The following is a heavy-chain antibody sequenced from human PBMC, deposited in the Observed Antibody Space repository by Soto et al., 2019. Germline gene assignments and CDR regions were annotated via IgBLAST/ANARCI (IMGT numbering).Heavy chain of an antibody. CDR2: IYFSGST. Sequence: SETLSLTCAVSGYSISSGYYWGWIRQPPGKGLECIVSIYFSGSTYYNPSLESRVTISLDTSQNQFSLELSSVTAADTALYYCASGNAWEVILAYWGQGTLVTVSS. CDR1: GYSISSGYY. CDR3: ASGNAWEVILAY. J-gene: IGHJ4*02. V-gene: IGHV4-38-2*01. D-gene: IGHD1-26*01.